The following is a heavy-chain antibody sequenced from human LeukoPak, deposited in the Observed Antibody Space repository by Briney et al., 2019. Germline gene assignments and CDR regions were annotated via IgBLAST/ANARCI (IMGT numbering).Heavy chain of an antibody. Sequence: PRGSLRLSCAASGFTFSSYSMNWVRQAPGKGLEWVSSISSSSSYIYYADSVKGRFTISRDNAKNSLYLQMNSLRAEDTAVYYCARDMRGQWLDLKAFDIWGQGTMVTVSS. CDR2: ISSSSSYI. V-gene: IGHV3-21*01. J-gene: IGHJ3*02. CDR3: ARDMRGQWLDLKAFDI. D-gene: IGHD6-19*01. CDR1: GFTFSSYS.